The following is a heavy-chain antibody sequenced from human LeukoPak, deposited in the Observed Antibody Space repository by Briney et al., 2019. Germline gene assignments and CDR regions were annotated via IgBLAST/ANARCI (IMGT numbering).Heavy chain of an antibody. J-gene: IGHJ4*02. CDR2: IIPILGIA. CDR3: AILVSDRSGNQGVPYFDF. D-gene: IGHD3-22*01. CDR1: GGTFSSYA. V-gene: IGHV1-69*04. Sequence: SVKVSCKASGGTFSSYAISWVQQAPGQGLEWMGRIIPILGIANLAHMFQGRVKITADKSTGTAYMVLGSLRSEDTAVYYCAILVSDRSGNQGVPYFDFWGQRTLVTVSS.